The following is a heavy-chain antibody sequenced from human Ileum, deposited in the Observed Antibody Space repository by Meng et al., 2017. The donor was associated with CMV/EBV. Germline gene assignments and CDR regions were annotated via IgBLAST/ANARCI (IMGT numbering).Heavy chain of an antibody. J-gene: IGHJ4*02. CDR3: VRSSITMIDY. V-gene: IGHV4-39*07. Sequence: RQLQASAQDLVKPSQIPSTACLVSGESTSRGVDFWCWIRHPPNGLEWVASITYSGTPYYNTSLKNRFTMSVDTSKNQFSLKLNSVTAADTAVYYCVRSSITMIDYWGQGTLVTVSS. CDR2: ITYSGTP. CDR1: GESTSRGVDF. D-gene: IGHD3-22*01.